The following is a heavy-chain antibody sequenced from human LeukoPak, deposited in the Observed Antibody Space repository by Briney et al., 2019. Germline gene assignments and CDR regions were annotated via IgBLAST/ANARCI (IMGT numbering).Heavy chain of an antibody. D-gene: IGHD1-26*01. J-gene: IGHJ6*02. Sequence: GASVTVSCTASGYTFTSYGISWVRQAPGQGLEWMGWISAYNGNTNYAQKLQGRVTMTTDTSTSTAYMELRSLRSDDTAVYYCARDVSGSYWYYYYGMDVWGQGTTVTVSS. CDR1: GYTFTSYG. CDR3: ARDVSGSYWYYYYGMDV. V-gene: IGHV1-18*01. CDR2: ISAYNGNT.